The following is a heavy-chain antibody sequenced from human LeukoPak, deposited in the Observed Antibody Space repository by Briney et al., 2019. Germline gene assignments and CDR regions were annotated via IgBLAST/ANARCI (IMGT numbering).Heavy chain of an antibody. CDR1: RFTFSSYT. CDR2: ISANAVST. J-gene: IGHJ4*02. Sequence: GGSLRLSCADSRFTFSSYTMNWVRQAPGKGLEWVSGISANAVSTYYADSVKGRFTISRDNSKNTLYLHMDRLGTEDTAVYYCARGLGSSGYPTNSDWGQGTLVTVSS. D-gene: IGHD3-22*01. CDR3: ARGLGSSGYPTNSD. V-gene: IGHV3-23*01.